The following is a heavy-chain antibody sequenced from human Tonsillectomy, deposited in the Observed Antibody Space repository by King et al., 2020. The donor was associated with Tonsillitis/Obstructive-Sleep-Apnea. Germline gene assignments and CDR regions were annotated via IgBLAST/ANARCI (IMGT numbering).Heavy chain of an antibody. CDR3: ASEMAYGVYAFDI. CDR2: INHSGST. D-gene: IGHD4-17*01. CDR1: GGSFSGYY. V-gene: IGHV4-34*01. Sequence: HVQLQQWGAGLLKPSETLSLTCAVYGGSFSGYYWSWIRQPPGKGLEWIGEINHSGSTNYNPSLKSRVTISVDTSTNQFSLKLSSVTAADTAVYYCASEMAYGVYAFDIWGQGTMVTVSS. J-gene: IGHJ3*02.